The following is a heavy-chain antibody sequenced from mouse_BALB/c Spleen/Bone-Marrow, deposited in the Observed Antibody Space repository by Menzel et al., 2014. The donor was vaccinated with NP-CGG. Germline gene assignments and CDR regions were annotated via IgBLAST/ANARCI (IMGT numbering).Heavy chain of an antibody. CDR3: TRSRDYGNWFAY. CDR1: GYTFTSYW. J-gene: IGHJ3*01. D-gene: IGHD2-1*01. CDR2: IDPSDSYT. V-gene: IGHV1S127*01. Sequence: VQLQQSGAELVKPGASVKMSCKAPGYTFTSYWMHWVKQRPGQGLEGIGVIDPSDSYTSYNQKFKGKATLTVDTSSSTAYMQLSSLTSEDSAVYYCTRSRDYGNWFAYWGQGTLVTVSA.